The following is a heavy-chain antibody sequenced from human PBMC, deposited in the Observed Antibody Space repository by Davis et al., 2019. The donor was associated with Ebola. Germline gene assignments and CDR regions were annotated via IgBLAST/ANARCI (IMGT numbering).Heavy chain of an antibody. Sequence: MPSETLSLTCTVSGGSISSSSYYWGWIRQPPGKGLEWIGSISYSGSTYYNPSLKSRVTISVDTSKNQFSLRLSSVTAADTAVYYCAGDYYSDYWGQGILVTVSS. CDR2: ISYSGST. CDR1: GGSISSSSYY. V-gene: IGHV4-39*01. J-gene: IGHJ4*02. CDR3: AGDYYSDY. D-gene: IGHD4/OR15-4a*01.